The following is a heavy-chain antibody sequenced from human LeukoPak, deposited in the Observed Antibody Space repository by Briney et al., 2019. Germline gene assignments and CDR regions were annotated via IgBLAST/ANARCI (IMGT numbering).Heavy chain of an antibody. J-gene: IGHJ4*02. D-gene: IGHD6-6*01. CDR3: ARIEYSSSCDY. Sequence: SETLSLTCTVSGYSISSSYYWGWIRQPPGKGLECIGSIYYRSTYYNPSLKSRVTISVDTSKNQFSLKLSFVTAADTAVYYCARIEYSSSCDYWGQGTLVTVSS. CDR2: IYYRST. V-gene: IGHV4-38-2*02. CDR1: GYSISSSYY.